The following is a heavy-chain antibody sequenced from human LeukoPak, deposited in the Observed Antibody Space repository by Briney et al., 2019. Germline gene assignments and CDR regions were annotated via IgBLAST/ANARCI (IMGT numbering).Heavy chain of an antibody. V-gene: IGHV3-7*01. Sequence: PGGSLRLSCAASGFSFRRYWMNWYRQAPGKGLEWVGNIKEDGREINYVDSVRGRCTISKDNAKNSLHLQMNSLRGEDTAVYYCATDRDNSDWQKRFDSWGQGTLVTVSS. CDR2: IKEDGREI. CDR1: GFSFRRYW. CDR3: ATDRDNSDWQKRFDS. J-gene: IGHJ4*02. D-gene: IGHD2-21*02.